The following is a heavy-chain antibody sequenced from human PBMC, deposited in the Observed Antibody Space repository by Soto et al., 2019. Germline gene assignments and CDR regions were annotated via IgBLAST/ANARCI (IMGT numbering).Heavy chain of an antibody. CDR2: IIPIFGTT. CDR1: GGTFSNYA. J-gene: IGHJ3*02. D-gene: IGHD6-13*01. Sequence: QVQLVQSGAELKKPGSSVKVSCQASGGTFSNYAISWVRQAPGQGLEWMGKIIPIFGTTNYAQNFRGGVTITADEYTTTAYMELSSLRSDDTALYYCARELPPAPGSFREDALDIWGQGTMITVSS. CDR3: ARELPPAPGSFREDALDI. V-gene: IGHV1-69*15.